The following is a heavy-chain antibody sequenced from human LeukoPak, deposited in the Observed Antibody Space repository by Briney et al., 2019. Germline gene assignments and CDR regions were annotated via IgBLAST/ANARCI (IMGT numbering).Heavy chain of an antibody. CDR1: GGTFSSYA. CDR3: ARDSQWANYYDSSGLDAFDI. CDR2: IIPIFGTA. Sequence: GASVKVSCKASGGTFSSYAISWVRQAPGQGLEWMGGIIPIFGTANYAQKFQGRVTITADESTSTAYMELSSLRSEDTAVYYCARDSQWANYYDSSGLDAFDIWGQGTMVTVSS. J-gene: IGHJ3*02. D-gene: IGHD3-22*01. V-gene: IGHV1-69*13.